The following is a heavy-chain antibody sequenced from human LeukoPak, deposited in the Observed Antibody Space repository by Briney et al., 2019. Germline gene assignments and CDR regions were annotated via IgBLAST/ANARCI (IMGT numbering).Heavy chain of an antibody. V-gene: IGHV4-4*07. CDR2: IYTSGST. J-gene: IGHJ3*02. D-gene: IGHD3-22*01. CDR1: GGSMSGHY. CDR3: ARDTPYYYVSSLTFDI. Sequence: SETLSLTCSVSGGSMSGHYWSWIRQPAGKGLEWIGRIYTSGSTDYNPSLKSRLTMSVDTSKNQFSLKLSSMTAADTAVYYCARDTPYYYVSSLTFDIWGQGTMVTVSS.